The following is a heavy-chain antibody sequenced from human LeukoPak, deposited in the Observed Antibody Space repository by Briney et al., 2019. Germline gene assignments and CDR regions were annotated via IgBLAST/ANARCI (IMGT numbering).Heavy chain of an antibody. D-gene: IGHD3-3*01. Sequence: AGGSLRLSCAASGFTFSSYAMSWVRQAPGKGLEWVSAISGSGGSTYYADSVKGRFTISRDNSKNTLYLQMNSLRAEDTAVYYCASLYYDFWSGYYPYAMDVWGQGTTVTVSS. J-gene: IGHJ6*02. V-gene: IGHV3-23*01. CDR2: ISGSGGST. CDR3: ASLYYDFWSGYYPYAMDV. CDR1: GFTFSSYA.